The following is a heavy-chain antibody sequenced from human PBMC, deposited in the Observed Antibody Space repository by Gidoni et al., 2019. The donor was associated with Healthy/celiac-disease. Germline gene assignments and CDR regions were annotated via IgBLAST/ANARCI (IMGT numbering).Heavy chain of an antibody. V-gene: IGHV4-34*01. D-gene: IGHD2-2*01. CDR3: ARSRAIVVVPAAMGNWGYYGMDV. CDR1: GGSFSVYY. CDR2: INHSGST. J-gene: IGHJ6*02. Sequence: QVQLQQWGAGLLKPSETLSLTCAVYGGSFSVYYWSWIRQPPGKGLEWIGEINHSGSTTYNPSLKSRVTISVDTSKNQFALKLSSVTAADTAVYYCARSRAIVVVPAAMGNWGYYGMDVWGQGTTVTVSS.